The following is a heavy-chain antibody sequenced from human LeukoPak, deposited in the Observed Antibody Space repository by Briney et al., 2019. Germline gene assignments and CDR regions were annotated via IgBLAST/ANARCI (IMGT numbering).Heavy chain of an antibody. CDR3: AKGSTGGYSYGPATPYYFDY. CDR2: ISGSGGST. J-gene: IGHJ4*02. CDR1: GFTFSSYG. V-gene: IGHV3-23*01. D-gene: IGHD5-18*01. Sequence: PGGTLRLSCAASGFTFSSYGMSWVRQAPGKGLEWVSAISGSGGSTYYADSVKGRFTISRDNSKNTLYLQMNSLRAEDTAVYYCAKGSTGGYSYGPATPYYFDYWGQGTLVTVSS.